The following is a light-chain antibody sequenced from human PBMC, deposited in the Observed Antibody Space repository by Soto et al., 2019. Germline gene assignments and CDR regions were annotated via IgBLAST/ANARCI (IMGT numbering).Light chain of an antibody. CDR2: YDD. CDR3: AAWDDSLLV. Sequence: QPVLTQPPSVSEAPRQRVTISCSGSSSNIGNNAVNWYQQLPGKAPKLLIYYDDLLPSGVSDRFSGSKSGTSASLAISGLQSEDEADYYCAAWDDSLLVFGGGTKLTVL. V-gene: IGLV1-36*01. CDR1: SSNIGNNA. J-gene: IGLJ2*01.